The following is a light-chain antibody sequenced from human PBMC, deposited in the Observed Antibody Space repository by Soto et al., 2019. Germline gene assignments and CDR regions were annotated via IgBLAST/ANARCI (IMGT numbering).Light chain of an antibody. Sequence: QSALTQPRSVSGSPGQSVTISCTGTSSDVGGYDYVSWCQQHPGKAPKLLIYDVTRRPSGVPDRFSGSKSGNTASLTISGLQAEDEADYYCQSYDSSLSGSVFGGGTKLTVL. CDR1: SSDVGGYDY. CDR3: QSYDSSLSGSV. CDR2: DVT. J-gene: IGLJ3*02. V-gene: IGLV2-11*01.